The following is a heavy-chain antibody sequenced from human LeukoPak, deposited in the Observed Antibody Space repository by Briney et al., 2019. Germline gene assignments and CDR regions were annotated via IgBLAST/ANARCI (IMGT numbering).Heavy chain of an antibody. CDR3: ATDTPYDIGWSPLES. CDR2: ISNSGETI. Sequence: GGSLRLSCAASGFTFSNYYMSWIRQAPGKGLEWISYISNSGETINYADSVKGRFTISRDNAENSLYLQMSSLRTDDTAVYYCATDTPYDIGWSPLESWGQGTLVTVSS. D-gene: IGHD6-19*01. CDR1: GFTFSNYY. V-gene: IGHV3-11*01. J-gene: IGHJ4*02.